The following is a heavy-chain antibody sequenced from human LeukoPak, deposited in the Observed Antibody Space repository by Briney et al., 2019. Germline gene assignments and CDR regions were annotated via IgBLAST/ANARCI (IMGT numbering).Heavy chain of an antibody. D-gene: IGHD1-26*01. Sequence: ASVKVSCKASGYTFTSYGISWVRQAPGQGLEWMGWISAYNANTNYAQNPQGRVTMTTDTSTSTAYMELRSLRSDGTAVYYCARGSGGATIFDYWGQGTLVTGSS. CDR1: GYTFTSYG. J-gene: IGHJ4*02. V-gene: IGHV1-18*01. CDR3: ARGSGGATIFDY. CDR2: ISAYNANT.